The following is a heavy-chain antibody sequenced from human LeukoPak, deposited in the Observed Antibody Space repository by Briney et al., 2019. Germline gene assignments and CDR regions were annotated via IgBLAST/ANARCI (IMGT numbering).Heavy chain of an antibody. CDR2: IWYDGSNK. J-gene: IGHJ4*02. V-gene: IGHV3-30*02. CDR3: AKDYCGGDCSYFDY. Sequence: GGSLRLSCAASGFTFSSYGMHWVRQAPGKGLEWVAVIWYDGSNKYYADSMKGRFTISRDNSKNTLYLQMNSLRAEDTAVYYCAKDYCGGDCSYFDYWGQGTLVTVSS. CDR1: GFTFSSYG. D-gene: IGHD2-21*02.